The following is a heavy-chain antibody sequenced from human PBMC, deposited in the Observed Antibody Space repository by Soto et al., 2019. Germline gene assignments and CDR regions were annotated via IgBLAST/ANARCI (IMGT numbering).Heavy chain of an antibody. D-gene: IGHD3-10*01. V-gene: IGHV3-30-3*01. J-gene: IGHJ6*02. Sequence: QVQLVESGGGVVQPGRSLRLSCAASGFTFSSYAMHWVRQAPGKGLEWVAVISYDGSNKYYADSVKGRFTISRDNSKNTLYLQMNSLRAEDTAVYYCARDLNYYGSGPQLCFPHYGMDVWGQGTTVTVSS. CDR2: ISYDGSNK. CDR1: GFTFSSYA. CDR3: ARDLNYYGSGPQLCFPHYGMDV.